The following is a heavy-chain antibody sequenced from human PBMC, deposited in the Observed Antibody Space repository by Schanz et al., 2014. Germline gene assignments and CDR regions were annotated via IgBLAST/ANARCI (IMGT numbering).Heavy chain of an antibody. D-gene: IGHD2-2*01. CDR3: ARGIPYCSSTSGSGLDAYDV. CDR2: IHTGSGNT. CDR1: GYTFAGHA. Sequence: QVQLVQSGAEVKKPGASVKVSCQASGYTFAGHAVHWVRQAPGQGPEWVGWIHTGSGNTKYSQKFEGRVAITRDTSASIVYRELRNVRYDDTAMYYCARGIPYCSSTSGSGLDAYDVWGQGTLVTVSS. J-gene: IGHJ3*01. V-gene: IGHV1-3*04.